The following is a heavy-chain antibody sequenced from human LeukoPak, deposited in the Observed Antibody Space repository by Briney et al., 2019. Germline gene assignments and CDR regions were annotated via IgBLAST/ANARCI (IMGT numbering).Heavy chain of an antibody. J-gene: IGHJ6*03. D-gene: IGHD3-3*01. Sequence: GGSLRLSCAASGFTFSSYAMSWVRQAPGKGLEWVSVISGSGGSTYYADSVKGRFTISRDNSKNTLYLQMNSLRAEDTAVYYCAKAPPYDLWSGYVDYSTDVWGKGTTVTVSS. CDR1: GFTFSSYA. CDR3: AKAPPYDLWSGYVDYSTDV. V-gene: IGHV3-23*01. CDR2: ISGSGGST.